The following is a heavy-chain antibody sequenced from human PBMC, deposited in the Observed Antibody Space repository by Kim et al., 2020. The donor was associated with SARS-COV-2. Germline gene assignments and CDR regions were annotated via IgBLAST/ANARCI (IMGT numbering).Heavy chain of an antibody. J-gene: IGHJ4*02. Sequence: SETLSLTCTVSGVSISSGSYSWGWIRQPRGKGLEGIGSIYYSGSTYYNPSLKSRVTISVDTSKNQFSLNLTSVTAADTALYYCTRDRSAGLQDSWGQGTLVTVSS. D-gene: IGHD1-26*01. CDR2: IYYSGST. CDR1: GVSISSGSYS. V-gene: IGHV4-39*07. CDR3: TRDRSAGLQDS.